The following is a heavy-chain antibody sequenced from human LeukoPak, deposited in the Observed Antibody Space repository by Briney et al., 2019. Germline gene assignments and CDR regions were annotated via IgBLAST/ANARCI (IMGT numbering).Heavy chain of an antibody. CDR1: GGTFSSYA. J-gene: IGHJ4*02. V-gene: IGHV1-69*04. Sequence: SVTVSCKASGGTFSSYAISWVRQAPGQGLEWMGRIIPILGIANYAQKFQGRVTITADKSTSTAYMELSSLRSEDTAVYYCARGSSSLYLFDYWGQGTLVTVSS. D-gene: IGHD6-13*01. CDR3: ARGSSSLYLFDY. CDR2: IIPILGIA.